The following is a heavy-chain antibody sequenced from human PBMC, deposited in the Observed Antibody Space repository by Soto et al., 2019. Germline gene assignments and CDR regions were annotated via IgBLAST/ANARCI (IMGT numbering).Heavy chain of an antibody. J-gene: IGHJ4*02. Sequence: PSETLSLTCTVSGASISYGGFSWSWIRQSPGKGLEWIGYISHLGSTYFHPSFKSRLTMSIDRTRNQFSLKLSSVTAADMAVYYCARGGGYDSFDYWGQGVLVTVSS. V-gene: IGHV4-30-2*06. D-gene: IGHD5-12*01. CDR1: GASISYGGFS. CDR2: ISHLGST. CDR3: ARGGGYDSFDY.